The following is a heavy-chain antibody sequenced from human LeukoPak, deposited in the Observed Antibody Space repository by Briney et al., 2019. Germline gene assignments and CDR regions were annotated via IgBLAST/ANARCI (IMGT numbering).Heavy chain of an antibody. D-gene: IGHD3-9*01. Sequence: SETLSLTCTVSGGSISSGYYWGWIRQPPGKGLEWIGSIYHSGSTYYNPSLKSRVTISVDTSKNQFSLKLSSVTAADTAVYYCARVDYDILTGEDWYFDLWGRGTLVTVSS. CDR2: IYHSGST. J-gene: IGHJ2*01. CDR3: ARVDYDILTGEDWYFDL. CDR1: GGSISSGYY. V-gene: IGHV4-38-2*02.